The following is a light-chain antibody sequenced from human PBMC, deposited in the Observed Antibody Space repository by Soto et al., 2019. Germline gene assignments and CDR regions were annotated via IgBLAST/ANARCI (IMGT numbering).Light chain of an antibody. CDR2: GAS. CDR1: ESISRN. CDR3: QQTYSTPRT. V-gene: IGKV1-39*01. Sequence: DLQMTQSPSSLSASVGDRVIITCRAGESISRNLNWYQQKPGRAPNLLIHGASSLQSGVPSRFSGSGSGTEFTLTISSLQPGDFATYYCQQTYSTPRTFGRGTRVDLK. J-gene: IGKJ1*01.